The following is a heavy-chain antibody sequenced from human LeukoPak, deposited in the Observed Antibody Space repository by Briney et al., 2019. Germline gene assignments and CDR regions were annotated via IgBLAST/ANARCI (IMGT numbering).Heavy chain of an antibody. Sequence: SETLSLTCLVSGVSVSPYYWTCIRQSAGGVLGWIGRVYSNGSSTYNPSFKTRVAFSVDTSNKQLSRRLPSVPAADTAGYFCARDNQRTSKGPPPRQYYLGLDVWGQGTTVTVSS. V-gene: IGHV4-4*07. CDR1: GVSVSPYY. CDR2: VYSNGSS. CDR3: ARDNQRTSKGPPPRQYYLGLDV. J-gene: IGHJ6*02. D-gene: IGHD1-7*01.